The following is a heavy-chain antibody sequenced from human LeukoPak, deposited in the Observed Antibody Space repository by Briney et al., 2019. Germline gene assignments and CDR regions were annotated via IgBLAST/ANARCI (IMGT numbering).Heavy chain of an antibody. CDR3: ARDRSNPGQQLVSGY. CDR2: ISSSSSYI. Sequence: GGSLRLSCAASGFTFDDYGMNWVRQAPGKGLEWVSSISSSSSYIYYADSVKGRFTISRDNAKNSLYLQMNSLRAEDTAVYYCARDRSNPGQQLVSGYWGQGTLVTVSS. D-gene: IGHD6-13*01. J-gene: IGHJ4*02. CDR1: GFTFDDYG. V-gene: IGHV3-21*01.